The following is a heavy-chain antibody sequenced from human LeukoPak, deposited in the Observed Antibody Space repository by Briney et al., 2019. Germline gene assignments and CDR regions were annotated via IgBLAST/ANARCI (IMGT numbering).Heavy chain of an antibody. V-gene: IGHV3-48*01. CDR1: GFSFSSYS. Sequence: GGSLRLSCAASGFSFSSYSMNWVRQAPGKGLEWLSYISSSTSAIFYADSVKGRFTISRDNAKNSLFLQMNSLRAEDTAIYYCAKRYSTGLDPWGQGTLVTVSS. CDR3: AKRYSTGLDP. CDR2: ISSSTSAI. J-gene: IGHJ5*02. D-gene: IGHD1-26*01.